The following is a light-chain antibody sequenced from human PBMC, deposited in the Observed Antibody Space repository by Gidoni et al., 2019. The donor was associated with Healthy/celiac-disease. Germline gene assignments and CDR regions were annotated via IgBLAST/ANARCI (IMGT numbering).Light chain of an antibody. CDR3: QQRSNWTPVT. CDR2: DAS. Sequence: EIVLTQSPATLSLSPGETATLSCRASQSVSSYLSWYQQKPGQAPRLLIYDASNRATGIPARFSGSGSGTDFTLTISSLEPEDFAVYYCQQRSNWTPVTFXGXTKVXIK. CDR1: QSVSSY. J-gene: IGKJ4*01. V-gene: IGKV3-11*01.